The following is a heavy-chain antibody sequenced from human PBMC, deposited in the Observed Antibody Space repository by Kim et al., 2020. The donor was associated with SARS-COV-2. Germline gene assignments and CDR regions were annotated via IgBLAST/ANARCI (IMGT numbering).Heavy chain of an antibody. CDR2: ISYDGSNK. CDR1: GFTFSSYG. J-gene: IGHJ4*02. CDR3: AKGWGRGFDY. V-gene: IGHV3-30*18. D-gene: IGHD2-8*02. Sequence: GGSLRLSCAASGFTFSSYGMHWVRQAPGKGLEWVAVISYDGSNKYYADSVKGRFTISRDNSKNTLYLQMNSLRAEDTAVYYCAKGWGRGFDYWGQGTLVTVSS.